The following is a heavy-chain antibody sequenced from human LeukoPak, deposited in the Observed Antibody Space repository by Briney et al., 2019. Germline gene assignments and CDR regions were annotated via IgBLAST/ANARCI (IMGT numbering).Heavy chain of an antibody. CDR3: PRQGCTSPSCYSDY. J-gene: IGHJ4*02. Sequence: PSETLSLTCTVAGGSISSSSYYWGWIRQPPGKGLEWLGSFLYSGNTYYNPSLKSRVTISVDTSKNQFSLKLNSVTAADTAVYYCPRQGCTSPSCYSDYWGQGTLVTVSS. D-gene: IGHD2-2*01. V-gene: IGHV4-39*01. CDR2: FLYSGNT. CDR1: GGSISSSSYY.